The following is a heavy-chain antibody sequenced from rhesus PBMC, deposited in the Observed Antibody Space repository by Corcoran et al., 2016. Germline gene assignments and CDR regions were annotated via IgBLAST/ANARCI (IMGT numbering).Heavy chain of an antibody. CDR2: IGGSSGST. Sequence: QVQLQESGPGLVKPSETLALTCAVSGYSISSGYGWSWIRQRPGKGLEGMGGIGGSSGSTNYNPSLQSRVTISKDTSKHQFSLKLSSVTAADTAVYYCARAVSGRTDYWGQGVLVTVSS. CDR1: GYSISSGYG. D-gene: IGHD1-44*01. V-gene: IGHV4-127*01. J-gene: IGHJ4*01. CDR3: ARAVSGRTDY.